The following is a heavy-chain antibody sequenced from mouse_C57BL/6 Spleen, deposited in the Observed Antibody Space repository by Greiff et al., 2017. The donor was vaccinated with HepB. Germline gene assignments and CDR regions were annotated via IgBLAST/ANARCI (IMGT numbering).Heavy chain of an antibody. V-gene: IGHV1-63*01. CDR3: ARRAYGSSYDAMDY. J-gene: IGHJ4*01. CDR1: GYTFTNYW. Sequence: QVQLKQSGAELVRPGTSVKMSCKASGYTFTNYWIGWAKQRPGHGLEWIGDIYPGGGYTNYNEKFKGKATLTADKSSSTAYMQFSSLTSEDSAIYYCARRAYGSSYDAMDYWGQGTSVTVSS. CDR2: IYPGGGYT. D-gene: IGHD1-1*01.